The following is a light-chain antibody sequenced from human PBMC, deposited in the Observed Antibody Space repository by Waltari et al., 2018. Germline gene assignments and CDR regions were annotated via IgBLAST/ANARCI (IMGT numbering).Light chain of an antibody. CDR1: QSILGN. CDR2: AAS. J-gene: IGKJ2*01. CDR3: QQTYGTPYT. Sequence: DIQMTQAPSSLSASVGDIVTMTCRASQSILGNLNWFHQQTGKTPKLLIHAASNLQSGVPSRFSRSGSGAHFTLTITSLQPEDFATYFCQQTYGTPYTFCQGTKVDIK. V-gene: IGKV1-39*01.